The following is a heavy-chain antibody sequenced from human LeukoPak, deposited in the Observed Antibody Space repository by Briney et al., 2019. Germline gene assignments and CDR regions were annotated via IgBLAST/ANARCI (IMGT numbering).Heavy chain of an antibody. CDR3: ARVSGDFWSGYSFDS. CDR2: VDSDESNT. D-gene: IGHD3-3*01. J-gene: IGHJ4*02. CDR1: GFTFSNYW. Sequence: GGSLRLSCAASGFTFSNYWMHWVRQAPGKGLVWVSRVDSDESNTDYADAVKGRFTISRDNAKNTLYLEMSSLRAEDMAVYYCARVSGDFWSGYSFDSWGQGTLAVVSS. V-gene: IGHV3-74*01.